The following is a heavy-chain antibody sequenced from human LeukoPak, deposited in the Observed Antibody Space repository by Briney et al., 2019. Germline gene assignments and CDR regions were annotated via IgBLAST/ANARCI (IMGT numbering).Heavy chain of an antibody. CDR3: ARQFYHYDDTGYYYVFDY. CDR1: GGSFSGYY. V-gene: IGHV4-34*01. CDR2: IHHSGDT. D-gene: IGHD3-22*01. Sequence: SETLSLTCAVYGGSFSGYYWTWIRQPPGMALEWLGQIHHSGDTNYNPSLKSRVTMTVDTSRNQFSLILSSVTAADTALYYCARQFYHYDDTGYYYVFDYWGQGTLVTVSS. J-gene: IGHJ4*02.